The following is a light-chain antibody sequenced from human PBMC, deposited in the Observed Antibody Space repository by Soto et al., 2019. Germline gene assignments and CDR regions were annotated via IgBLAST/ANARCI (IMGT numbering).Light chain of an antibody. Sequence: EIVMTQSPATLSVSPGERATLSCRASQSISSSLAWYQQKPGQAPRLLIYGASPRATGIPARFSGSGSGTEITLTISSLQSEDFAVYYCQQYNNGPTYTFGQGTKLEIK. J-gene: IGKJ2*01. V-gene: IGKV3-15*01. CDR2: GAS. CDR1: QSISSS. CDR3: QQYNNGPTYT.